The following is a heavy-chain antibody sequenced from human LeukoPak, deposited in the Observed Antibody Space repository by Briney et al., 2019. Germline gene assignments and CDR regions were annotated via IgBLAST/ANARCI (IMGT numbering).Heavy chain of an antibody. CDR1: EFTFSNYW. CDR3: AREGDIVVVPAADY. V-gene: IGHV3-74*01. CDR2: INTDGSDT. D-gene: IGHD2-2*01. J-gene: IGHJ4*02. Sequence: GGSLRLSCAASEFTFSNYWMHWVRQAPGKGLVWVSHINTDGSDTNYADSVKGRFTISRDNAKNSLYLQMNSLRAEDTAVYYCAREGDIVVVPAADYWGQGTLVTVSS.